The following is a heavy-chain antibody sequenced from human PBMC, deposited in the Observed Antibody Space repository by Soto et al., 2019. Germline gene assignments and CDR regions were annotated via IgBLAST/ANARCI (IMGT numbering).Heavy chain of an antibody. V-gene: IGHV4-31*03. J-gene: IGHJ3*02. Sequence: QVQLQESGPGLVRPSQTLSLGCTVSGASLKSDGFYWSWIRQNPQKGLEWIGYVYYSGATHYNPSLKSRLTISLDTSKKQISLNLNSVTAADTAVYYCVRCNGGDTFDIWGQGTVVTVSS. CDR1: GASLKSDGFY. CDR3: VRCNGGDTFDI. D-gene: IGHD2-8*01. CDR2: VYYSGAT.